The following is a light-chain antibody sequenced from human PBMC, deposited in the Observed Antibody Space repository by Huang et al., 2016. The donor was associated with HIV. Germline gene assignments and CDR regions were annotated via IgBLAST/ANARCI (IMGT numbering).Light chain of an antibody. CDR2: AAS. Sequence: EIVMTQSPATLSVSPGERATLSCRASQSVSSNLAWYQQKPGQAPRLLIYAASTRATGIPARFSGSGYGTEFTLTISSLQSEDFAVYYCQQYNYWPRTFGQGTKVEIK. J-gene: IGKJ1*01. V-gene: IGKV3-15*01. CDR3: QQYNYWPRT. CDR1: QSVSSN.